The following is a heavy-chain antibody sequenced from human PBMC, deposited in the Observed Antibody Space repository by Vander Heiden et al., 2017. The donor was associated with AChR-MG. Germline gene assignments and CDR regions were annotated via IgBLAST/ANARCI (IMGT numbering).Heavy chain of an antibody. CDR2: IYYSGST. CDR1: GGSIRSYS. Sequence: QVQLQESGPGLVKPSETMSLPCTVAGGSIRSYSWRWIRQPQGKGLEWSGYIYYSGSTNDNPSRRSRVTISVDTSKNQFSLKLSAVTAADTAVYYCARDYLPPRYDILTGYFAGPQDGFDPWGQGTLVTVSS. V-gene: IGHV4-59*01. J-gene: IGHJ5*02. D-gene: IGHD3-9*01. CDR3: ARDYLPPRYDILTGYFAGPQDGFDP.